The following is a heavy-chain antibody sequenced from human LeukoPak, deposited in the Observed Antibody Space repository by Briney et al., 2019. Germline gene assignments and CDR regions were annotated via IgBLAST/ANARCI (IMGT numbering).Heavy chain of an antibody. J-gene: IGHJ3*02. CDR1: GFTFSSYS. CDR3: ARDGDYDILTGYLNGDAFDI. CDR2: ISSSSSTI. V-gene: IGHV3-48*01. Sequence: GGSLRFSCAASGFTFSSYSMNWVRQAPGKGLEWVSYISSSSSTIYYADSVKGRFTISRDNAKNSLYLQMNSLRAEDTAVYYCARDGDYDILTGYLNGDAFDIWGQGTMVTVSS. D-gene: IGHD3-9*01.